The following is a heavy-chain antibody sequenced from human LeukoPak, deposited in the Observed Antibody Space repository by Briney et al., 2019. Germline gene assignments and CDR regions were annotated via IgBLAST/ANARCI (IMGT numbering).Heavy chain of an antibody. D-gene: IGHD1-26*01. CDR3: ERDREGAGQKFTDY. CDR1: VYIFTGYG. J-gene: IGHJ4*02. Sequence: GASVKVSCKASVYIFTGYGITWGRQAPGQGLEWMGWISVYNGNTNYAQKLQGRVTMTTDTSTSTAYMQLRSLRFDDTATYYCERDREGAGQKFTDYWGQGTLVTVSS. CDR2: ISVYNGNT. V-gene: IGHV1-18*01.